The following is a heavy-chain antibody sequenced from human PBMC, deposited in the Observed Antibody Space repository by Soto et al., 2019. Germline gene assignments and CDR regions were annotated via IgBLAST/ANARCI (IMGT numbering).Heavy chain of an antibody. V-gene: IGHV3-23*01. CDR1: GFTFSSYA. CDR3: AKDPAILEWFFPGNWFDP. Sequence: GGSLRLSCAASGFTFSSYAMSWVRQAPGKGLEWVSAISGSGGSTYYADSVKGRFTISRDNSKNTLYLQMNSLRAEDTAVYYCAKDPAILEWFFPGNWFDPWGQGTLVTVSS. CDR2: ISGSGGST. J-gene: IGHJ5*02. D-gene: IGHD3-3*02.